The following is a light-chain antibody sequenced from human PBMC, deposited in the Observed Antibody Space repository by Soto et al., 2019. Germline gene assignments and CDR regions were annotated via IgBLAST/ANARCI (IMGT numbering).Light chain of an antibody. CDR1: SSNIGDCH. CDR2: SSH. J-gene: IGLJ2*01. Sequence: QSVLTQPPSASGTPGQRVTISCSGSSSNIGDCHVHWYQQLPGAAPKVLIHSSHQRPSGVPDRFSGSKSGTSASLAISGLQSEDEADYYCAAWDDRLNGVVFGGGTQLTVL. V-gene: IGLV1-44*01. CDR3: AAWDDRLNGVV.